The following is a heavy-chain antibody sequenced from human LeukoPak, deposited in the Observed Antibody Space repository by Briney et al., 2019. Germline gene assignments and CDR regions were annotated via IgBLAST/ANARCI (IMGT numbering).Heavy chain of an antibody. CDR2: MNPNSGNT. CDR3: ASTPGLLSDSGYDPDFDY. D-gene: IGHD5-12*01. Sequence: GASVRVSCKASGYTFTSYDFNWVRQATGQGLEWMGWMNPNSGNTGYAQKFQGRVTMTRNTSISTAYMELSSLRSEDTAVYYCASTPGLLSDSGYDPDFDYWGQGTLVTVSS. CDR1: GYTFTSYD. J-gene: IGHJ4*02. V-gene: IGHV1-8*01.